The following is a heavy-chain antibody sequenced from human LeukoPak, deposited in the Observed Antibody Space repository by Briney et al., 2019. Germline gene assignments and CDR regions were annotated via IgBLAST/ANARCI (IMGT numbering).Heavy chain of an antibody. CDR2: IYYSGST. D-gene: IGHD5-24*01. J-gene: IGHJ4*02. CDR1: DGSISGDNYY. V-gene: IGHV4-31*03. Sequence: PSQTLSLTCTVSDGSISGDNYYWSWIRQHPGKGLEWIGYIYYSGSTYYNPSLKSRVTISVDTSKNQFSLKLSSVTAADTAVYYCASGGDGYNGFDYWGQGTLVTVSS. CDR3: ASGGDGYNGFDY.